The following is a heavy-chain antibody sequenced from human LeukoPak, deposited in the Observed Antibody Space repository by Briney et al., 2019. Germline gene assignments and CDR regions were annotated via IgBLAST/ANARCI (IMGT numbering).Heavy chain of an antibody. CDR3: ARDQTKDY. Sequence: SVKVSCKASGCTFTSSAMQWVRQARGQRLEWIGWIVVGSGNTNYAQKFQERVTITRDMSTSTAYMELRSLRSDDTAVYYCARDQTKDYWGQGTLVTVSS. CDR1: GCTFTSSA. D-gene: IGHD2-8*01. CDR2: IVVGSGNT. V-gene: IGHV1-58*02. J-gene: IGHJ4*02.